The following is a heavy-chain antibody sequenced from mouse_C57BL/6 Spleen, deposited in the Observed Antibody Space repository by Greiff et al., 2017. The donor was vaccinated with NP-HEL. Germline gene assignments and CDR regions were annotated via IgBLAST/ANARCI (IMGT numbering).Heavy chain of an antibody. CDR2: IYPRDGST. CDR3: APGDLYDGAWFAY. CDR1: GYTFTSYD. D-gene: IGHD2-3*01. Sequence: QVQLKESGPELVKPGASVKLSCKASGYTFTSYDINWVKQRPGQGLEWIGWIYPRDGSTKYNEKFKGKATLTVDTSSSTAYMELHSLTSEDSAVYFCAPGDLYDGAWFAYWGQGTLVTVSA. J-gene: IGHJ3*01. V-gene: IGHV1-85*01.